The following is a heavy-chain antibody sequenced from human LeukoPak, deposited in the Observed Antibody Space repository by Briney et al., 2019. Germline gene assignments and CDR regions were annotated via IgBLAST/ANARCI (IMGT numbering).Heavy chain of an antibody. D-gene: IGHD6-19*01. J-gene: IGHJ4*02. Sequence: ASVKVSCKASGYTFSSYGIGWVRQAPGQGLEWMGWISLYGKTNYAERVQDRVTMTTDTSTSTAYMELMSLRSDDTAVYYCARVYSSAWYTGGGLEFWGQGTLVTVSS. CDR2: ISLYGKT. CDR3: ARVYSSAWYTGGGLEF. CDR1: GYTFSSYG. V-gene: IGHV1-18*01.